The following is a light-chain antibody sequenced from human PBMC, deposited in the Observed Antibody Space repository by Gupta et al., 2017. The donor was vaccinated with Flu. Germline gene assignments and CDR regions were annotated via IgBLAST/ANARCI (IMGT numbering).Light chain of an antibody. V-gene: IGKV1-17*01. CDR1: QYIRHD. J-gene: IGKJ1*01. CDR3: LQHNNYPWT. Sequence: EIQMSQSPSSLSASVADRVTITCRASQYIRHDLGWYRQKPGKAPERLIYGASNLQSGVPSRFSGSASGTEFTLTISSLQPEDIGNYYCLQHNNYPWTFGQGTKVEIK. CDR2: GAS.